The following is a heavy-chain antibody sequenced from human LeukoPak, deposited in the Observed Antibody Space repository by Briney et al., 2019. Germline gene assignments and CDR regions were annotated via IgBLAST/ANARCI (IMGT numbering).Heavy chain of an antibody. CDR3: ARMPWREYHDY. J-gene: IGHJ4*02. CDR2: IDWDDDE. Sequence: SGPALMLPTQTLTLTCTFSGFSLITSGMCVSWIRQPPGKALGWLARIDWDDDEYYTTSLKTRLTISKDTSKNKVVLTMTKMDPVDTATYYCARMPWREYHDYWGQGTLVTVSS. V-gene: IGHV2-70*11. CDR1: GFSLITSGMC. D-gene: IGHD2-2*01.